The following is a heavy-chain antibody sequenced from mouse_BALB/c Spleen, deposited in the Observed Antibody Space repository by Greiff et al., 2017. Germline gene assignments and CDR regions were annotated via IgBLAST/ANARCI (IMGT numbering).Heavy chain of an antibody. D-gene: IGHD1-1*01. J-gene: IGHJ2*01. CDR1: GFTFSSYA. V-gene: IGHV5-6-5*01. CDR3: ARSTTVVDYFDY. Sequence: EVMLVESGGGLVKPGGSLKLSCAASGFTFSSYAMPWVRQTPEKRLEWVASISSGGSTYYPDSVKGRFTISRDNARNIPYLKMSSLRSEDTAMYYCARSTTVVDYFDYWGQGTTLTVSS. CDR2: ISSGGST.